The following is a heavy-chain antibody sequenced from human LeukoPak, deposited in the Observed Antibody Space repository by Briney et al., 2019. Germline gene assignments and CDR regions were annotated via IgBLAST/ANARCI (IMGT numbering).Heavy chain of an antibody. D-gene: IGHD3-22*01. CDR1: GFTFSDYY. CDR2: ISYDGSNK. Sequence: GGSLRLSCAASGFTFSDYYMNWIRQAPGKGLEWVAVISYDGSNKYYADSVKGRFTISRDNSKNTLYLQMNSLRAEDTAVYYCARDYDSSGTGAFDIWGQGTMVTVSS. J-gene: IGHJ3*02. CDR3: ARDYDSSGTGAFDI. V-gene: IGHV3-30*03.